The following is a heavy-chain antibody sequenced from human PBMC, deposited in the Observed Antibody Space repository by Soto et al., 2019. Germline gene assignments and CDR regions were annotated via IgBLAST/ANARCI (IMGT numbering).Heavy chain of an antibody. Sequence: GGSLRLSCAASGFTFSSYSMNWVRQAPGKGLEWVSYISSSSSTIYYADSVKGRFTISRDNAKNSLYLQMNSLRAEDTAVYYYARDYDILTGSKYYYGMDVWGQGTTVTVSS. CDR1: GFTFSSYS. J-gene: IGHJ6*02. CDR2: ISSSSSTI. CDR3: ARDYDILTGSKYYYGMDV. V-gene: IGHV3-48*01. D-gene: IGHD3-9*01.